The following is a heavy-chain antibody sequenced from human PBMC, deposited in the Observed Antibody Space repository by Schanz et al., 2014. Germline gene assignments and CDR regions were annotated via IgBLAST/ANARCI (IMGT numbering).Heavy chain of an antibody. Sequence: EVQLAESGGGLVQPGGSLRLSCAASGFIFGSSVMAWVRQAPGKGLEWVSGITGASDHIDYAESVKGRFTISRDSSKNTLYLQMNSLRPEDTAIYYCAKNQYDDVDLSSFYFDFWGQGTLVTVSS. CDR1: GFIFGSSV. J-gene: IGHJ4*02. CDR3: AKNQYDDVDLSSFYFDF. D-gene: IGHD3-10*02. CDR2: ITGASDHI. V-gene: IGHV3-23*04.